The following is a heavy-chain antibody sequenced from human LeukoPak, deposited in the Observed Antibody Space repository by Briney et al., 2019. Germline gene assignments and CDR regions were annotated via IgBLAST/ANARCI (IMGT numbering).Heavy chain of an antibody. Sequence: PGGSLRLSCAASGFTFSSYAMSWVRQAPGKGLEWVSGINWNGGSTIYADSVKGRFTISRDNSKNTLYLQMNSLRAEDTAVYYCAKDPPSVLWLFDYWGQGTLVTVSS. V-gene: IGHV3-23*01. CDR2: INWNGGST. J-gene: IGHJ4*02. D-gene: IGHD3-10*01. CDR1: GFTFSSYA. CDR3: AKDPPSVLWLFDY.